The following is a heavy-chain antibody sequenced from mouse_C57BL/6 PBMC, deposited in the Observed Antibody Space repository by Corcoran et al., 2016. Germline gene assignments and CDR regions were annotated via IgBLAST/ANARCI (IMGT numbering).Heavy chain of an antibody. CDR1: GYTFTDYN. J-gene: IGHJ3*01. D-gene: IGHD2-1*01. CDR3: ASLDGNYDAY. Sequence: EVQLQQSGPELVKPGASVKIPCKASGYTFTDYNMDWVKQSHGKRLEWIGDINPNNGGTIYNQKFKGKATLTVDKSSSTAYMELRSLTSEDTAVYYCASLDGNYDAYWGQGTLVTVSA. V-gene: IGHV1-18*01. CDR2: INPNNGGT.